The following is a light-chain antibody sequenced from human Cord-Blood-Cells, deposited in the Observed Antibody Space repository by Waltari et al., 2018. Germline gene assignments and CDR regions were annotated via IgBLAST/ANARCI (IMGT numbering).Light chain of an antibody. CDR2: AAS. CDR3: QQYNNWPAWT. J-gene: IGKJ1*01. CDR1: QSVRSN. V-gene: IGKV3-15*01. Sequence: IVMTPSPAPLSVSPGERAILSCRASQSVRSNLAWYQQKPGQAPRLLIYAASTRATGIPARFSGSGSGTEFTLTISSLQSEDFAVYYCQQYNNWPAWTFGQGTKVEIK.